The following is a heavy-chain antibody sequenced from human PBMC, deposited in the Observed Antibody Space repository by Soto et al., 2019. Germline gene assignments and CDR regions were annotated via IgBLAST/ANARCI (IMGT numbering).Heavy chain of an antibody. CDR2: ISAYNGNT. D-gene: IGHD2-21*01. CDR3: ARDLEEDGYSSPFVY. J-gene: IGHJ4*02. V-gene: IGHV1-18*01. CDR1: GYTFTSYG. Sequence: GASVKVSCKASGYTFTSYGISWVRQAPGQGLEWMGWISAYNGNTNYAQKLQGRVTMTTDTSTSTAYMELRSLRSDDTAVYYCARDLEEDGYSSPFVYWGQGTLVTVSS.